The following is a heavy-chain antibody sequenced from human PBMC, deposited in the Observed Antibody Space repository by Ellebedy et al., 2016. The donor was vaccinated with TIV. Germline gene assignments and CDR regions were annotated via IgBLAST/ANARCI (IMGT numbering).Heavy chain of an antibody. CDR1: GFTFSNAW. CDR2: IKRKTDGGAT. V-gene: IGHV3-15*01. CDR3: TTLFCSSASCDVGTGY. Sequence: GESLKISCAASGFTFSNAWMNWVRQAPGKGLEWVGRIKRKTDGGATEYAAPVKGRFTISRDDSTNTLYLQMNSLKIEDIGVYYCTTLFCSSASCDVGTGYWGQGTLVTVSS. J-gene: IGHJ4*02. D-gene: IGHD2-2*01.